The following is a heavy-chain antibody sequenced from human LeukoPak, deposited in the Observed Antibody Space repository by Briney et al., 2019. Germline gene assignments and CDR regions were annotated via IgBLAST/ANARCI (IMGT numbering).Heavy chain of an antibody. D-gene: IGHD2-21*02. CDR3: ARVLAYCGGDCYSDGDNWFDP. V-gene: IGHV1-2*06. Sequence: ASVKVSCKASGYTFTGYYMHGVRQAPGQGLEWMGRINPNSGGTNYAQKFQGRVTMTRDTSISTAYMELSRLRSDDTAVYYCARVLAYCGGDCYSDGDNWFDPWGQGTLVTVSS. CDR2: INPNSGGT. CDR1: GYTFTGYY. J-gene: IGHJ5*02.